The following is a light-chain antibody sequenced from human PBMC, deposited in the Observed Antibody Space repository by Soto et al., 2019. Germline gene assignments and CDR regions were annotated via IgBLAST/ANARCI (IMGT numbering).Light chain of an antibody. CDR1: QTISSW. V-gene: IGKV1-5*03. Sequence: IQMTQSPSTVSVSVLDIVSITFLASQTISSWLAWYQQKPGKAPKLLIYKASTLKSGVPSRFSGSGSGTEFTLTTSSLQPDDFATYYCQHYNSYSEAFGQGTKVDI. J-gene: IGKJ1*01. CDR2: KAS. CDR3: QHYNSYSEA.